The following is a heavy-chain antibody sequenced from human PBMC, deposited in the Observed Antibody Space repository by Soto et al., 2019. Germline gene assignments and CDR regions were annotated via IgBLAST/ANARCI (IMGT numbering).Heavy chain of an antibody. CDR1: GFTFSSYG. D-gene: IGHD3-10*01. V-gene: IGHV3-30*18. CDR3: AKDLRPVLLWFGESD. CDR2: ISYDGSNK. J-gene: IGHJ4*02. Sequence: PGGSLRLSCAASGFTFSSYGMHWVRQAPGKGLEWVAVISYDGSNKYYADSVKGRFTISRDNSKNTLYLQMNSLRAEDTAVYYCAKDLRPVLLWFGESDWGQGTLVTVSS.